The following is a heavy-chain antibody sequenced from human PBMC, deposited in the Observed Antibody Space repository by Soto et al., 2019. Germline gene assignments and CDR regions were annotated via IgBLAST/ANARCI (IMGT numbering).Heavy chain of an antibody. Sequence: ASVKVSCKASGYTFTSYAMHWVRQAPGQRLEWMGWINAGNGNTKYSQKFQGRVTITRDTSASTAYMELSSLRSEDTAVYYCARATGSWNYYYYYGMDVWGQGTTVTVS. CDR2: INAGNGNT. CDR3: ARATGSWNYYYYYGMDV. CDR1: GYTFTSYA. V-gene: IGHV1-3*01. D-gene: IGHD1-1*01. J-gene: IGHJ6*02.